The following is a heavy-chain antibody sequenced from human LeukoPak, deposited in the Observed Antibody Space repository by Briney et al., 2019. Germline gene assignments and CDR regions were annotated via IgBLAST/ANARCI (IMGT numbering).Heavy chain of an antibody. Sequence: SETLSLTCVVYGGSFSGYYWSWVRQPPGKGLEWIGEINHGGSINYNPSLKSRVTISLDTSKNQFSLKLTSVTAADTAVYYCARSAILWGLQYFQLWGQGTLVTVAS. V-gene: IGHV4-34*01. D-gene: IGHD2-21*01. J-gene: IGHJ1*01. CDR2: INHGGSI. CDR1: GGSFSGYY. CDR3: ARSAILWGLQYFQL.